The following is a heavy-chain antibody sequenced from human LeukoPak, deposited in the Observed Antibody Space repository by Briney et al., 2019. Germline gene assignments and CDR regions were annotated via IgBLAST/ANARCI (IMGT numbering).Heavy chain of an antibody. J-gene: IGHJ4*02. Sequence: SDTPSLICTVPGGTISSGGYNWSWIRQHPGKGLEWIGYIYYSGSPYYNPSLKSRVTISVATSKNQFSLKLSSVTAADTAVYYCARGRLQLIDYWGQGTLVTVSS. CDR1: GGTISSGGYN. CDR3: ARGRLQLIDY. D-gene: IGHD5-24*01. CDR2: IYYSGSP. V-gene: IGHV4-31*03.